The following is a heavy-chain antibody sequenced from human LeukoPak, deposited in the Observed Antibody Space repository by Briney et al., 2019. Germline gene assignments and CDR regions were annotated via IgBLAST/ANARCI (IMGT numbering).Heavy chain of an antibody. J-gene: IGHJ3*02. CDR1: GGSISSSSYY. CDR3: ARDQWIFGVVRGLEI. Sequence: SETLSLTCTVSGGSISSSSYYWGWIRQPPGKGLEWIGEINHSGSTNYNPSLKSRVTISVDTSKNQFSLKLSSVTAADTAVYYCARDQWIFGVVRGLEIWGQGTMVTVSS. D-gene: IGHD3-3*01. CDR2: INHSGST. V-gene: IGHV4-39*07.